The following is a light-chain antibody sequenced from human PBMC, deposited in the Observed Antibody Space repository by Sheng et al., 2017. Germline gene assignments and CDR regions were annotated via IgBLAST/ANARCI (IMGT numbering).Light chain of an antibody. V-gene: IGKV1-5*01. CDR3: QQLSSYPLT. J-gene: IGKJ4*01. Sequence: DIQMTQSPSTLSASVGDRVTITCRASQSISSWLAWYQQKPGKAPKLLIYGASSRATVIPDRFSGSGSGTDFTLTINRLEPEDFATYYCQQLSSYPLTFGGGTKVDIK. CDR1: QSISSW. CDR2: GAS.